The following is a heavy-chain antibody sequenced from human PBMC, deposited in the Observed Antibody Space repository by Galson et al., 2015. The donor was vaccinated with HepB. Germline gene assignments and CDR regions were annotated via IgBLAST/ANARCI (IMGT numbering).Heavy chain of an antibody. J-gene: IGHJ3*02. CDR3: AREGSAHADAFDI. Sequence: LSLTCAVSGDSISSRNWWSWVRQPPGKGLEWIGEIYNSGTTNYNPSLKSRVTISIDKYKNDFSLKLNSVTAADTAVYYCAREGSAHADAFDIWGQGTMVIVSS. CDR1: GDSISSRNW. V-gene: IGHV4-4*02. CDR2: IYNSGTT. D-gene: IGHD2-15*01.